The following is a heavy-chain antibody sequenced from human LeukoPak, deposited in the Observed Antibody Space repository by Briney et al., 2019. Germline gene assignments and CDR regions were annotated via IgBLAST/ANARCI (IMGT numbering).Heavy chain of an antibody. CDR1: GFTFSNYG. D-gene: IGHD5-18*01. V-gene: IGHV3-23*01. CDR3: ARDERWIQFNY. J-gene: IGHJ4*02. CDR2: IVASSVTT. Sequence: GGSLGLSCVASGFTFSNYGMNWVRQAPGKGLEWVSGIVASSVTTYYADSVKGRFTISRDNSKNTLYLHMNALRVEDTAIYYCARDERWIQFNYWGQGTLVTVSS.